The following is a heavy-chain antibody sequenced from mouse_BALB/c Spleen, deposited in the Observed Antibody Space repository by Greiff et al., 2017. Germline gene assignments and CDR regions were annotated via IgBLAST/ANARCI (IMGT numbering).Heavy chain of an antibody. CDR3: ARERYDVAMDY. Sequence: VHVKQSGAELVKPGASVKLSCTASGFNIKDTYMHWVKQRPEQGLEWIGRIDPANGNTKYDPKFQGKATITADTSSNTAYLQLSSLTSEDTAVYYCARERYDVAMDYWGQGTSVTVSS. D-gene: IGHD2-14*01. CDR1: GFNIKDTY. CDR2: IDPANGNT. V-gene: IGHV14-3*02. J-gene: IGHJ4*01.